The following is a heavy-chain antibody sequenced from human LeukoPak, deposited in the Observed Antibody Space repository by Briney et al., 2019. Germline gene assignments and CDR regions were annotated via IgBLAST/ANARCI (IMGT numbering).Heavy chain of an antibody. V-gene: IGHV3-15*01. CDR3: TTGAFGSGTYYNGYFDY. CDR1: GFTFKNAW. Sequence: GGSLRLSCEASGFTFKNAWMIWVRQAPGKGPEWVGRIKSTRDGGATEYAAPVKGRFTISRDDSKNTLYLQMNSLKTEDTAVYYCTTGAFGSGTYYNGYFDYWGQGTLVTVSS. CDR2: IKSTRDGGAT. J-gene: IGHJ4*02. D-gene: IGHD3-10*01.